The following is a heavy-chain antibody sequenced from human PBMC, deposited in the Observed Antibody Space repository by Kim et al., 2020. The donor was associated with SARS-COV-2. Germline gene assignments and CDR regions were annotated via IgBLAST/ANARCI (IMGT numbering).Heavy chain of an antibody. CDR2: IIPIFGTA. CDR1: GGTFSSYA. D-gene: IGHD2-15*01. V-gene: IGHV1-69*13. Sequence: SVKVSCKASGGTFSSYAISWVRQAPGQGLEWMGGIIPIFGTANYAQKFQGRVTITADESTSTAYMELSSLRSEDTAVYYCARFAVAATTGGYFQHWGQGTLVTVSS. CDR3: ARFAVAATTGGYFQH. J-gene: IGHJ1*01.